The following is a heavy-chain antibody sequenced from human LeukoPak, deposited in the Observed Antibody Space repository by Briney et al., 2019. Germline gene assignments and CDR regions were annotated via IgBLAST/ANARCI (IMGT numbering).Heavy chain of an antibody. Sequence: GGSLRLSCAASGFTFSRDNMNWVRQAPGKGLEWVAVISYDGSNKYYTDSVKGRFIISRDNSKNTLYLQMNSLRAEDTAVYYCARVASGSPNYYYYGLDVWGQGTTVTVSS. V-gene: IGHV3-30-3*01. CDR2: ISYDGSNK. J-gene: IGHJ6*02. CDR3: ARVASGSPNYYYYGLDV. D-gene: IGHD3-10*01. CDR1: GFTFSRDN.